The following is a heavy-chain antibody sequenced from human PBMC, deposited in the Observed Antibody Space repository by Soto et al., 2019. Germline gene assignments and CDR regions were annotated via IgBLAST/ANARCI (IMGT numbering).Heavy chain of an antibody. V-gene: IGHV3-30-3*01. CDR1: GFTFSSYA. Sequence: GGSLRLSCAASGFTFSSYAMHWVRQAPGKGLEWVAVISYDGSNKYYADSVKGRFTISRDNSKNTLYLQMNSLRAEDTAVYYCASPEAYSSSSPFYYYGMDVWGQGTTVTVSS. CDR2: ISYDGSNK. D-gene: IGHD6-6*01. J-gene: IGHJ6*02. CDR3: ASPEAYSSSSPFYYYGMDV.